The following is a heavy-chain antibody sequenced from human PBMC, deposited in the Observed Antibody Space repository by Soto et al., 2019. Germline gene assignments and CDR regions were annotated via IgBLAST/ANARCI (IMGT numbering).Heavy chain of an antibody. Sequence: EVQLVESGGGLVQPGGSLRLSCAASGFTFSSYWMHWVRQVPGKGLVWVSRINRDGTMTSYADFVKGRFTISRDNAKNTLFLQMNHLTVEHTAVYYRLLESSGGVDCYPSWGQGTPVTVSS. CDR3: LLESSGGVDCYPS. CDR1: GFTFSSYW. CDR2: INRDGTMT. J-gene: IGHJ5*02. V-gene: IGHV3-74*01. D-gene: IGHD2-21*02.